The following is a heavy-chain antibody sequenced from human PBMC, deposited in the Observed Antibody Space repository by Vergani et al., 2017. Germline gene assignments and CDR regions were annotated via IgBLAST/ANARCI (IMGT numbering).Heavy chain of an antibody. CDR3: ARVRLVGSGRYYFDY. J-gene: IGHJ4*02. CDR1: GYTFTGYY. D-gene: IGHD6-19*01. CDR2: INPNSGGT. Sequence: QVQLVQSGAEVKKPGASVKVSCKASGYTFTGYYMHWVRQAPGQGLEWMGWINPNSGGTNYAQKFQGRVTMTRDTSISTAYMELSRLRYDDTAVYYCARVRLVGSGRYYFDYWGQGTLVTVSS. V-gene: IGHV1-2*02.